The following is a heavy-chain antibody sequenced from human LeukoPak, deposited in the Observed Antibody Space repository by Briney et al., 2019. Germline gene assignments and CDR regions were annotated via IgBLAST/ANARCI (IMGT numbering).Heavy chain of an antibody. CDR1: GFTFGSYW. D-gene: IGHD4/OR15-4a*01. CDR3: AREMTINY. Sequence: GGSLRLSCAASGFTFGSYWMTWVRQAPGKGLEWVANIKQDGSEKYYVDSVKGRFTISRDNAKNSLFLQMNSLRAEDTAVYYCAREMTINYWGQGTLVTVSS. V-gene: IGHV3-7*01. J-gene: IGHJ4*02. CDR2: IKQDGSEK.